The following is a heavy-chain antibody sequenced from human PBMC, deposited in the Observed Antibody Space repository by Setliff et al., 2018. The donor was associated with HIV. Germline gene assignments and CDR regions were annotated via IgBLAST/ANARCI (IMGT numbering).Heavy chain of an antibody. CDR2: IYYSGTT. CDR1: GDSISNYY. CDR3: ARQDGALTGRYFYYYMNV. Sequence: SETLSLTCTVSGDSISNYYWTWIRQPPGKGLEWIGYIYYSGTTNYNPSLKSRVTISVDTSQNQFSLKLTSVTAADTAVYYCARQDGALTGRYFYYYMNVWGKGTTVTAP. V-gene: IGHV4-59*01. D-gene: IGHD3-9*01. J-gene: IGHJ6*03.